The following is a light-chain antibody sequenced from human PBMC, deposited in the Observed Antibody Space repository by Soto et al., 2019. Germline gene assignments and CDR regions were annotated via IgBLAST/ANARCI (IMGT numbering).Light chain of an antibody. CDR2: LAS. CDR1: QSLLHTNAYHY. J-gene: IGKJ5*01. Sequence: ETLLTQLPLSLSVTPGEPASISCRSSQSLLHTNAYHYLDWYLQKPGQSPQLLIYLASYRASGVPDRFSGSGSGTEFTLRISRVEAEDVGVYYCMQPLDLPVTFGQGTRLKIK. CDR3: MQPLDLPVT. V-gene: IGKV2-28*01.